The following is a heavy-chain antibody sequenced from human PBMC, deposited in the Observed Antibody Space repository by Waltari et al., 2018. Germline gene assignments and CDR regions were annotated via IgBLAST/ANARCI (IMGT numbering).Heavy chain of an antibody. V-gene: IGHV3-21*01. CDR2: ISSSSSYI. CDR3: AAGRSGWWYYFDY. Sequence: EVQLVESGGGLVKPGGSLSLSCAASGFTFRSNSMTWVRRPPGKGLEGVSSISSSSSYIYYADSVKGRFTITRDNAKNSLYLQMNSLRAEDTAGYYCAAGRSGWWYYFDYWGQGTLVTVSS. D-gene: IGHD6-19*01. CDR1: GFTFRSNS. J-gene: IGHJ4*02.